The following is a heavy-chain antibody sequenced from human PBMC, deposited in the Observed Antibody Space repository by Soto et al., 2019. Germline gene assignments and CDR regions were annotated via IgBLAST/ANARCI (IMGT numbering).Heavy chain of an antibody. D-gene: IGHD3-22*01. J-gene: IGHJ6*02. Sequence: SETLSLTCTVSGGSISSYYWSWIRQPPGKGLEWIGYIYYSGSTNYNPSLKSRVTISVDTSKNQFPLKLSSVTAADTAVYYCARDRYYYDSYGMDVWGQGTTVTVSS. V-gene: IGHV4-59*01. CDR3: ARDRYYYDSYGMDV. CDR2: IYYSGST. CDR1: GGSISSYY.